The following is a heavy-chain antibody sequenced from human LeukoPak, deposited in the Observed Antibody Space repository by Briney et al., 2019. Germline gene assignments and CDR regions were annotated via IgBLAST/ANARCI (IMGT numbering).Heavy chain of an antibody. D-gene: IGHD4-23*01. CDR3: ARQDGGGLYYFDY. CDR2: IYPGDSDT. Sequence: GESLRISCKGSGYTFTYWIAWVRQMPGKGLEWMGIIYPGDSDTRYSPSFPGQVTISVDKSISTAYLQWSSLKASDTAMYYCARQDGGGLYYFDYWGQGTLVTVSS. CDR1: GYTFTYW. J-gene: IGHJ4*02. V-gene: IGHV5-51*01.